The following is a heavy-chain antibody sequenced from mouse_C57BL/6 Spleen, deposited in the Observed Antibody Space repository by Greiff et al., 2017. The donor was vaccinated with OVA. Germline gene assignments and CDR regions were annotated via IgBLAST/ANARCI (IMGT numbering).Heavy chain of an antibody. Sequence: VQLQQSGPELVKPGASVKISCKASGYSFTGYYMHWVKQSHGNILDWIGYIYPYNGVSSYNQKFKGKATLTVDKSSSTAYMELRSLTSEDSAVYYCERTTTVVAKDAMDYWGQGTSVTVSS. CDR2: IYPYNGVS. D-gene: IGHD1-1*01. J-gene: IGHJ4*01. V-gene: IGHV1-31*01. CDR1: GYSFTGYY. CDR3: ERTTTVVAKDAMDY.